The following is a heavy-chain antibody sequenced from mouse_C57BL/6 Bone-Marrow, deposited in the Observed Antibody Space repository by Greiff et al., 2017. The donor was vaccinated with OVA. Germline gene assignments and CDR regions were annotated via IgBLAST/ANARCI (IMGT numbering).Heavy chain of an antibody. V-gene: IGHV5-17*01. CDR2: ISSGSSTI. Sequence: EVQLVESGGGLVKPGGSLKLSCAASGFTFSDYGMHWVRQAPEKGLEWVAYISSGSSTIYYADTVKGRFTISRDNDKNTLFLQMTSLRSEDTAMYYGARGNGDRGFAYWGQGTLVTVSA. CDR3: ARGNGDRGFAY. J-gene: IGHJ3*01. D-gene: IGHD2-1*01. CDR1: GFTFSDYG.